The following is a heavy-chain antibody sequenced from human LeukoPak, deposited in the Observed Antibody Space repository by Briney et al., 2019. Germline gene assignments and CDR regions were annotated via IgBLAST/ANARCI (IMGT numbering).Heavy chain of an antibody. CDR1: GFTFGDYA. CDR3: TPPYCYDSVRT. Sequence: GGSLRLSCTASGFTFGDYAMSWFRQAPGKGLEWVGFIRSKAYGGTTEYAASVKGRFTISRDDSKSIAYLQMNSLKTEDTAVYYCTPPYCYDSVRTWGQGTLVTVSS. J-gene: IGHJ5*02. V-gene: IGHV3-49*03. CDR2: IRSKAYGGTT. D-gene: IGHD3-22*01.